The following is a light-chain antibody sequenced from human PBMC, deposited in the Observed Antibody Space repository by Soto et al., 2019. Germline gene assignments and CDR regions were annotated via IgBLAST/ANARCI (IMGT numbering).Light chain of an antibody. V-gene: IGKV1-39*01. CDR2: AAS. CDR3: QQSYSTLHT. Sequence: DVQLTQSPSTLSASVGDRVAITCQASQNIVNYLNWYQQKPGKAPKLLIYAASSLQSGVPSRFSGSGSGTDFTLTISSLQPEDFATYYCQQSYSTLHTFGQGTKLEIK. CDR1: QNIVNY. J-gene: IGKJ2*01.